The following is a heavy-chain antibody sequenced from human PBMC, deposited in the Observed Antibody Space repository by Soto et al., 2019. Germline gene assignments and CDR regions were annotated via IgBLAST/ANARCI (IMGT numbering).Heavy chain of an antibody. CDR3: ARGLSVTLFDN. CDR2: IYYSGST. J-gene: IGHJ4*02. D-gene: IGHD4-17*01. Sequence: QVQLQESGPGLVKPSQTLSLTCTVSGGSISTGGYYWTWIRQHPGKGLEWIGYIYYSGSTYYDPSLKSRVTISVDTSKNQFSLKLSSVTAADTAVYYCARGLSVTLFDNWGQGTRVTVSS. V-gene: IGHV4-31*03. CDR1: GGSISTGGYY.